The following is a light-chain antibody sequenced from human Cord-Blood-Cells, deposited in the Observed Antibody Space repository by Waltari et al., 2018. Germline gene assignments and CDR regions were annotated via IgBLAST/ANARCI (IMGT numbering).Light chain of an antibody. CDR3: SSYTSSSTWV. Sequence: QSALTQPASVSGSPGQSITISCTGTSSDVGGCNYVSWYQQHPGKAPKLMIYDVSKRPSGVSKRSAGSKSGTTASLTISVLQAEDEADYYCSSYTSSSTWVFGGGTKLTVL. J-gene: IGLJ3*02. CDR1: SSDVGGCNY. V-gene: IGLV2-14*03. CDR2: DVS.